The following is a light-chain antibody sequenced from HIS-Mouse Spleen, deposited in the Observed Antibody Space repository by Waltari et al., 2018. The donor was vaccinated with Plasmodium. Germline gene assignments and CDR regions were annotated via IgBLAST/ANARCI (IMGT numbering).Light chain of an antibody. J-gene: IGKJ2*01. V-gene: IGKV1-33*01. CDR1: QDISNY. Sequence: DIQMTQSPSSLSASVGVRVTITCQASQDISNYLIWYQQKPGKAPKLLIYDASNLETGVPSKCSGSGSGTDFTFPISSLQPEDIATYYCQQYDNLPYTFGQGTKLEIK. CDR2: DAS. CDR3: QQYDNLPYT.